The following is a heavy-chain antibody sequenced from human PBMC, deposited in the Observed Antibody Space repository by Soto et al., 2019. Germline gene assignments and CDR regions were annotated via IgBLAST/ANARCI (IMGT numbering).Heavy chain of an antibody. D-gene: IGHD3-22*01. V-gene: IGHV1-69*01. J-gene: IGHJ4*02. Sequence: QVQLVQSGAEVKKPGSSVKVSCKASGGTFSSYTITWVRQAPGQGLEWMGGITPMFGTPNYAQKFQGRVTITADESTSTAYMELSSLRSEDTAMYFCARDGPLYDSSAYYYLYWGQGTLVTVSS. CDR3: ARDGPLYDSSAYYYLY. CDR2: ITPMFGTP. CDR1: GGTFSSYT.